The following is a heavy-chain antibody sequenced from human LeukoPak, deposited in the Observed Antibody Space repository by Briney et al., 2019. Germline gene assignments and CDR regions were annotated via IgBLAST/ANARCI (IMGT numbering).Heavy chain of an antibody. Sequence: GGSLRLSCAVSGFTFSSYSMAWVPQAPGKGLEWVSGVSGSGGVTYYADSVKGRFTISRDNSKNTLYLHMNSLTAEDTAVYYCAKAHYSDSSGYFYGEDYWGQGTLVTVSS. V-gene: IGHV3-23*01. CDR1: GFTFSSYS. D-gene: IGHD3-22*01. CDR2: VSGSGGVT. J-gene: IGHJ4*02. CDR3: AKAHYSDSSGYFYGEDY.